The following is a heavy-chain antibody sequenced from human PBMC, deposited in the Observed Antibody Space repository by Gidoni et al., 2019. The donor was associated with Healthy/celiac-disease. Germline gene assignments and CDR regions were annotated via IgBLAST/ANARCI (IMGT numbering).Heavy chain of an antibody. CDR1: GFSLSTSGVG. CDR3: AHNDRITIFGVPLGVPLMDV. V-gene: IGHV2-5*01. CDR2: IYWNDDK. J-gene: IGHJ6*02. D-gene: IGHD3-3*01. Sequence: QITLTESGPTLVKPTQTLTLTCTFSGFSLSTSGVGVGWIRQPPGKALEWLALIYWNDDKRYSPSLKSRLTITKDTSKNQVVLTMTNRDPVDTATYYCAHNDRITIFGVPLGVPLMDVWGQGTTVTVSS.